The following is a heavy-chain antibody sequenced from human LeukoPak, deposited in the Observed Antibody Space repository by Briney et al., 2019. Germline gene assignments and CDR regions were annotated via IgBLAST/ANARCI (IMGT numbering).Heavy chain of an antibody. J-gene: IGHJ3*02. CDR1: GFTFSSYA. Sequence: GGSLRLSCAASGFTFSSYAMSWVRQAPGKGLEWVSAISGSGGSTYYADSVKGRFTISRDNSKNTLYLQMNSLRAEDTAVYYCAREFGVAVAGNDAFDIWGQGTMVTVSS. V-gene: IGHV3-23*01. CDR2: ISGSGGST. D-gene: IGHD6-19*01. CDR3: AREFGVAVAGNDAFDI.